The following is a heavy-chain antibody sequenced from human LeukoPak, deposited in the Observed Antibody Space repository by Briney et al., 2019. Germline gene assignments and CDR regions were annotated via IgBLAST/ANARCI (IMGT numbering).Heavy chain of an antibody. CDR2: INPNSGGT. V-gene: IGHV1-2*02. D-gene: IGHD5-18*01. CDR3: ARAGYSYGYYGMDV. CDR1: GYTFTGYY. J-gene: IGHJ6*02. Sequence: ASVKVSCKASGYTFTGYYLHWVRQAPGQGLEWVGWINPNSGGTDYAQKFQGRVTMTRDTSISTAYMELSSLRSDDTAVYYCARAGYSYGYYGMDVWGQGTSVIVSS.